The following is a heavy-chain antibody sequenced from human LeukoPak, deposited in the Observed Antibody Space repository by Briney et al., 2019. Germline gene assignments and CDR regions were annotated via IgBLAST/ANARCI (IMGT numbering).Heavy chain of an antibody. CDR3: ARHGPYNWFDP. J-gene: IGHJ5*02. Sequence: PSETLSLTCTVSGGSISSYYWSWIRQPPGKGLEWIGYIYYSGSTNYNPSLKSRVTISVDTSKNQFSLKLSSVTAADTAVYYCARHGPYNWFDPWGQGTLVTVSS. V-gene: IGHV4-59*08. CDR1: GGSISSYY. CDR2: IYYSGST.